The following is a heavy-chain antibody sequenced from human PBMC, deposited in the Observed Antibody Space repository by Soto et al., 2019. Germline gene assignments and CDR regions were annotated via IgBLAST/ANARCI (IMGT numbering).Heavy chain of an antibody. CDR1: GYTFTSYG. J-gene: IGHJ6*02. V-gene: IGHV1-18*01. Sequence: QVQLVQSGAEVKKPGASVKVSCTASGYTFTSYGISWVRQAPGQGLEWMGWISAYNGNTNYAQKLQGRVTMTTDTSTSTAYMELRSLRSDDTAVYYCARDPPERYNCNSHYYYGMDVWGQGTTVTVSS. CDR3: ARDPPERYNCNSHYYYGMDV. D-gene: IGHD1-7*01. CDR2: ISAYNGNT.